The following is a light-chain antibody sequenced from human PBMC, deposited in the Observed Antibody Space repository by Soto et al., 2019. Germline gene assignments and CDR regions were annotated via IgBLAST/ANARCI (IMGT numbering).Light chain of an antibody. V-gene: IGKV3-20*01. CDR3: QQYGSSDRT. Sequence: EIVLTQSPGTLSLSPGERATLSCRASQSVSSNYLAWYQQKPGQAPRLLIYGASSRATGIPDRFSGSGSGTDFTLTSSRLEPEDFAVYYCQQYGSSDRTFGQGTKVEIK. CDR1: QSVSSNY. J-gene: IGKJ1*01. CDR2: GAS.